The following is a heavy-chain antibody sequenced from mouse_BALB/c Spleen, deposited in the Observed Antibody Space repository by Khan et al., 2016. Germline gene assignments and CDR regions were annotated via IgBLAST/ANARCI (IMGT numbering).Heavy chain of an antibody. CDR1: GYTFTNYG. Sequence: QIQLVQSGPELKRPGKTVKISCKASGYTFTNYGINWVKQAPGKGLKWMGWINTYSGESTYADDFKGRFAFSLETSANTAYLQINNLNNEDTATYFCTRDRYYYGSRRYVDVWGAGTTVTVSS. D-gene: IGHD1-1*01. V-gene: IGHV9-3-1*01. CDR2: INTYSGES. CDR3: TRDRYYYGSRRYVDV. J-gene: IGHJ1*01.